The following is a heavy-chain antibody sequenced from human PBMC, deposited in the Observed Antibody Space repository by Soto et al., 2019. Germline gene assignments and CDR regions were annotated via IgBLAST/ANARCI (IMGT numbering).Heavy chain of an antibody. CDR3: ASNFGESSWAYFDY. V-gene: IGHV4-30-4*01. D-gene: IGHD3-10*01. Sequence: QVQLQESGPRLVKPSPTLSLTCTVSGGSIITGRYYWIWIGQPPGKGLEWIGYITYSGSTYSNPSLKSLVTISVDTSKSQFSLKLTSVTAADTADYYCASNFGESSWAYFDYWGQGTLVTVSS. CDR2: ITYSGST. CDR1: GGSIITGRYY. J-gene: IGHJ4*02.